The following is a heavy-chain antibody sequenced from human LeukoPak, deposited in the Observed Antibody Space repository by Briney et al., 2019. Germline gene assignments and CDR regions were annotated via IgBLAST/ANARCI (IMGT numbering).Heavy chain of an antibody. CDR3: ARDRHTRRAFDI. CDR1: GFTFSSYS. D-gene: IGHD6-6*01. CDR2: ISSSSSYI. V-gene: IGHV3-21*01. Sequence: GGSLRLSCAASGFTFSSYSMNWVRQAPGKGLEWVSSISSSSSYIYYADSVKGRFTISRDNAKNSLYLQMNSLRAEDTAVYYCARDRHTRRAFDIWAKGQWSPSLQ. J-gene: IGHJ3*02.